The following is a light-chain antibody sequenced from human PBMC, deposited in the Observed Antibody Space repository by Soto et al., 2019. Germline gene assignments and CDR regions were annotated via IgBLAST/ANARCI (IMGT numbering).Light chain of an antibody. CDR1: QSISSW. Sequence: DIQITEPPTTLSESVQEIENNHCRASQSISSWLSWYQQKPGKAAKLLIYDASSLGSGVPSRFSGSGSGTEFTLTISSLQPDDFATDYCQQYNNYPCTFSQGTKVDIK. V-gene: IGKV1-5*01. CDR3: QQYNNYPCT. J-gene: IGKJ2*02. CDR2: DAS.